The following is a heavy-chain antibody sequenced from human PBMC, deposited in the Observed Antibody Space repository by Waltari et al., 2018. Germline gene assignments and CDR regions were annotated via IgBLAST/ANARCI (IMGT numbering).Heavy chain of an antibody. CDR3: ARVPFPYYYYMDV. Sequence: QVQLQQWGAGLLKPSETLSLTCAVYGGSFSGYYWSWIRQPPGKGLEWIGEINHSGSTNYNPSLKSRVTISVDTSKNQFSLKLSSVTAADTAVYYCARVPFPYYYYMDVWGKGTTVTVSS. CDR1: GGSFSGYY. V-gene: IGHV4-34*01. CDR2: INHSGST. J-gene: IGHJ6*03.